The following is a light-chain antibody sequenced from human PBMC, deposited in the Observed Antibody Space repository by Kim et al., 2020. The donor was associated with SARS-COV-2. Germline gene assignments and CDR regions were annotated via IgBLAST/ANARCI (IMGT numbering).Light chain of an antibody. Sequence: DIQMTQSPSSLSASVGDRVTITCRASQSISSYLNWYQQKPGKAPKFLIYTASSLQSGVPSRFSGSGSGTDFTLTISSLQPEDFATYYCQQSYSTPTFGGGTKLEI. CDR1: QSISSY. J-gene: IGKJ4*01. V-gene: IGKV1-39*01. CDR3: QQSYSTPT. CDR2: TAS.